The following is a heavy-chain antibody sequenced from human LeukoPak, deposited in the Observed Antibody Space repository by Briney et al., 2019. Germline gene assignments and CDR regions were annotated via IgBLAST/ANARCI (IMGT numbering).Heavy chain of an antibody. Sequence: ASVKVSCKASGYTFTSYGISWVRQAPGQGLEWMGCISGYKGNTNYAQKFQGRVTMTRNTSISTAYMELSSLRSEDTAVYYCARGRRKDYWGQGTLVTVSS. CDR2: ISGYKGNT. CDR3: ARGRRKDY. CDR1: GYTFTSYG. J-gene: IGHJ4*02. V-gene: IGHV1-18*01.